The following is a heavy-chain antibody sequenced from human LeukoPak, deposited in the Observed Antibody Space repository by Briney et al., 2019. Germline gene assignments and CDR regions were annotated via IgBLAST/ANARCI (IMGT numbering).Heavy chain of an antibody. D-gene: IGHD4-17*01. J-gene: IGHJ4*02. CDR2: IYSGGST. Sequence: GGSLRLSCAAPGFTFSSNNMSWVRQAPGKGLEGVSVIYSGGSTYYADSVKGRFTISRDNSKNTLYLQMNSLRAEDTAVYYCARAEDGDYYFDYWGQGTLVTVSS. V-gene: IGHV3-53*01. CDR1: GFTFSSNN. CDR3: ARAEDGDYYFDY.